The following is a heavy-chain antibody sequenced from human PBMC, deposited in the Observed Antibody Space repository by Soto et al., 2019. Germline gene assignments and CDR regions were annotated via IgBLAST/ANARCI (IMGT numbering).Heavy chain of an antibody. CDR2: MNPNSGNT. Sequence: GASVKVSCKASGYTFTSYDINWVRQATGQGLEWMGWMNPNSGNTGYAQKFQGRVTMTRNTSISTAYMELSSLRSEDTAVYYCARVTKPYYYDSSGYYLQSYYFDYWGQGTLVTSPQ. CDR1: GYTFTSYD. D-gene: IGHD3-22*01. V-gene: IGHV1-8*01. J-gene: IGHJ4*02. CDR3: ARVTKPYYYDSSGYYLQSYYFDY.